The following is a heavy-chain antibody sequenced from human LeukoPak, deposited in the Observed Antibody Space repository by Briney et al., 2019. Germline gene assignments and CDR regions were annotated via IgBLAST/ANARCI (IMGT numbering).Heavy chain of an antibody. CDR3: VTLRYYYDSSGYYQFDY. Sequence: GASVKVSCKASGYTFTSYDINWVRQATGQGLEWMGWMNPNSGNTGYAQKFQGRVTMTRNTSISTAYMELSSLRSEDTAVYYCVTLRYYYDSSGYYQFDYWGQGTLVTVSS. CDR2: MNPNSGNT. V-gene: IGHV1-8*01. D-gene: IGHD3-22*01. J-gene: IGHJ4*02. CDR1: GYTFTSYD.